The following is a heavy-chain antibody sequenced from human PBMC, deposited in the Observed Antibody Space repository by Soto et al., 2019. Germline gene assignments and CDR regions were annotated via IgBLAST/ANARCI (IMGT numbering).Heavy chain of an antibody. CDR1: SGSISSSNW. CDR3: ACFNDTATTETYFVS. Sequence: GPLSLTCAVSSGSISSSNWWSWVRQPPGKGLEWIGEIYHSGSTNYNPSLKSRVTISVDKSKNQFSPKLSSVTAADTAVYYCACFNDTATTETYFVSWRHATLV. J-gene: IGHJ4*01. CDR2: IYHSGST. V-gene: IGHV4-4*02. D-gene: IGHD1-1*01.